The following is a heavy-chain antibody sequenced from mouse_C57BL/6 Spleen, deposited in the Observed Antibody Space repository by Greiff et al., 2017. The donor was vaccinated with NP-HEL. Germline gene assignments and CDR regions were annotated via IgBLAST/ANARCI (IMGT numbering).Heavy chain of an antibody. CDR1: GFTFSSYA. CDR3: ASYYDYDGFAY. Sequence: EVKLEESGGGLVKPGGSLKLSCAASGFTFSSYAMSWVRQTPEKRLEWVATISDGGSYTYYPDNVKGRFTISRDNAKNNLYLQRSHLKSEDTAMYYCASYYDYDGFAYWGQGTLVTVSA. V-gene: IGHV5-4*03. CDR2: ISDGGSYT. D-gene: IGHD2-4*01. J-gene: IGHJ3*01.